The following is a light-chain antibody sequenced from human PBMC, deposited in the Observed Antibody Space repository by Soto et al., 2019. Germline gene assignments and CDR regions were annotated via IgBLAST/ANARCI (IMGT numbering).Light chain of an antibody. Sequence: QSALTQPASVSGSPGQSITISCTGTSSDVGGYNYVSWYQQHPGKAPKLMIYEVINRPSGVSNRFSGSKSGNTASLTISGLQAEDEADYYCSSYTSSSLYVFGTGTKLTVL. CDR1: SSDVGGYNY. J-gene: IGLJ1*01. CDR2: EVI. V-gene: IGLV2-14*01. CDR3: SSYTSSSLYV.